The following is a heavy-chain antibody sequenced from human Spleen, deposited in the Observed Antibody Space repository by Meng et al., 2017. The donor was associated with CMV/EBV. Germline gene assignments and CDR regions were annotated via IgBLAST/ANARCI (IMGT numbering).Heavy chain of an antibody. CDR1: GGSFRGYY. CDR3: ARGPRDFGVNKQYLDY. D-gene: IGHD3-3*01. J-gene: IGHJ4*02. V-gene: IGHV4-34*01. Sequence: QGSLEQGASGRLNPAGPLSLTCALYGGSFRGYYWSCTRQPHGKGLEWIGEINHSGRTNYNPSLKSRVTISLDTSKNQFSLKLSSVTAADTAVYYCARGPRDFGVNKQYLDYWGQGTLVTVSS. CDR2: INHSGRT.